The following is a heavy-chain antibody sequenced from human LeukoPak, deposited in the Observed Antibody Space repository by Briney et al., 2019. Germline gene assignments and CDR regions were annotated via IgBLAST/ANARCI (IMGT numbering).Heavy chain of an antibody. CDR2: IYYSGST. J-gene: IGHJ5*02. V-gene: IGHV4-39*01. D-gene: IGHD1-26*01. CDR3: ARHEYSGSYYGLSWFDP. Sequence: SETLSLTCTVSGGSISSSGYYWGWIRQPPGKGLEWIASIYYSGSTYYNPSLKSRVTIFVDTSKNQPSLKLSSLTAADTAVYYCARHEYSGSYYGLSWFDPWGQGTLVTVSS. CDR1: GGSISSSGYY.